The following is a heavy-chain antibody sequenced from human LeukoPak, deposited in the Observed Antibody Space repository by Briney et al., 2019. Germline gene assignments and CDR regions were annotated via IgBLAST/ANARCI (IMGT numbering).Heavy chain of an antibody. V-gene: IGHV4-34*01. CDR1: GGSFSGYY. Sequence: SETLSLTCAVYGGSFSGYYWSWIRQHPGKGLEWIGEINHSGSTNYNPSLKSRVTISVDTSKNQFSLKLSSVTAADTAVYYCARDYYDSSGLIDYWGQGTLVTVSS. J-gene: IGHJ4*02. CDR3: ARDYYDSSGLIDY. CDR2: INHSGST. D-gene: IGHD3-22*01.